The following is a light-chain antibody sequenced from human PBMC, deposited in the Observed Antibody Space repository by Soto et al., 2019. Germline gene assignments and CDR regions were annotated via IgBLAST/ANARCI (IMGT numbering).Light chain of an antibody. V-gene: IGKV3-11*01. J-gene: IGKJ5*01. CDR1: QSVDSH. CDR3: QQRSNWPT. Sequence: EIVLTQSPASLSLYPGEGASLSCRASQSVDSHLVWYQQKPGQAPRLLIFAASNRATGIPARFSGSGSGTDFTLTISSLEPEDFAVYYCQQRSNWPTFGQGTRLEIK. CDR2: AAS.